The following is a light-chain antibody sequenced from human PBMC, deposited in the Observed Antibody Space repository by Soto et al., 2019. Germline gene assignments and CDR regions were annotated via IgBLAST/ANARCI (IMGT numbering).Light chain of an antibody. V-gene: IGLV2-14*03. J-gene: IGLJ1*01. CDR2: DVS. CDR3: SSYTSSSTYV. Sequence: QSVLTQPASVSGSPGQSITISRSGTSSDVGGYNYVFWYQHHPGKAPKLMIYDVSNRPSGVSNRFSGSKSGNTASLTISGLQAEDEADYYCSSYTSSSTYVFGTGTKVTVL. CDR1: SSDVGGYNY.